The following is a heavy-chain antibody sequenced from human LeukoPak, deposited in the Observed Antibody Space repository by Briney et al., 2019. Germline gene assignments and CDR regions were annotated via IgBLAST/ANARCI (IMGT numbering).Heavy chain of an antibody. CDR3: ARGEVAGYYDQIYYFDY. Sequence: PSVKVSCKASGYTFTGYYMHWVRQAPGQGLEWMGWINPTSGGTNYAQKFQGRVTMTRDTSISTAYMELSRLRSDDTAVYYCARGEVAGYYDQIYYFDYWGQGTMVTVSS. CDR2: INPTSGGT. V-gene: IGHV1-2*02. D-gene: IGHD3-22*01. J-gene: IGHJ4*02. CDR1: GYTFTGYY.